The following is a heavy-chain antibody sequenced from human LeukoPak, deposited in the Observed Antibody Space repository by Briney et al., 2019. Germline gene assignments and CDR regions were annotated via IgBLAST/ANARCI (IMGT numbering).Heavy chain of an antibody. J-gene: IGHJ4*02. V-gene: IGHV3-33*01. D-gene: IGHD6-13*01. CDR3: TRERISGIAAFDY. Sequence: GGSLRLSCAASGFTFSSYGMHWVRQAPGKGLEWVAVIWYDGINKFHADSVRGRFTISRDNSKNTVYLQMNSLRAEDTAVYYCTRERISGIAAFDYWGQGTLVTVSS. CDR1: GFTFSSYG. CDR2: IWYDGINK.